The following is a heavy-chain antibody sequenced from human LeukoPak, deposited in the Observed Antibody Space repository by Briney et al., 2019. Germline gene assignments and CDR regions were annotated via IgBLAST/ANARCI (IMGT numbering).Heavy chain of an antibody. J-gene: IGHJ4*02. V-gene: IGHV1-46*01. CDR1: GYTFTSYY. CDR2: IYPRDGST. CDR3: ARDQEGLDY. Sequence: GASVKVSCKASGYTFTSYYMHWVRQAPGRGLEWMGMIYPRDGSTSYAQKFQGRVTVTRDTSTSTVHMELSGLRSEDTAVYYCARDQEGLDYWGQGTLVTVSS.